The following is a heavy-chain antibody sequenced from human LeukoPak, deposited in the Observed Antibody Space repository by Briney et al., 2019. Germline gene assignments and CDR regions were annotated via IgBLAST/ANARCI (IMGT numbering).Heavy chain of an antibody. CDR2: ISSSSSYI. CDR3: ARDVYYDSSGYYYRPGY. D-gene: IGHD3-22*01. CDR1: GYTFSDYY. J-gene: IGHJ4*02. Sequence: GGSLRLSCAASGYTFSDYYMSWIRQAPGKGLEWVSYISSSSSYIYYADSVKGRFTISRDDAKNSLFLQMNSLRAEDTAVYYCARDVYYDSSGYYYRPGYWGQGTLVTVSS. V-gene: IGHV3-11*06.